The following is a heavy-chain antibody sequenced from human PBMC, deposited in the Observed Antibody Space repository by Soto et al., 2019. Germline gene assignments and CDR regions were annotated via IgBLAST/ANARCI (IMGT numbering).Heavy chain of an antibody. Sequence: QVQLQESGPGLVKPSETLSLTCTVSGGSISSYYWSWIRQPPGKGLEWIGYIYYSGSTNYNPSLKSRVTISVDTSKNQFSLKLSSVTAADTAVYYCARVRPYSYYYYGMDVWGQGTTVTVSS. V-gene: IGHV4-59*01. D-gene: IGHD2-15*01. CDR2: IYYSGST. CDR1: GGSISSYY. CDR3: ARVRPYSYYYYGMDV. J-gene: IGHJ6*02.